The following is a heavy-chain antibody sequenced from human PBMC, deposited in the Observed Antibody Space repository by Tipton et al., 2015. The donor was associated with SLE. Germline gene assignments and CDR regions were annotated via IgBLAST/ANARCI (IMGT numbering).Heavy chain of an antibody. V-gene: IGHV3-30*03. Sequence: QLVQSGGGVVQPGRSLRLSCAASGFTFSSYGMHWVRQAPGKGLEWVAVISYDGSNKYYADSVKGRFTISRDNSKNTLYLQMNSLRAEDTAVYYCADSLRATSGSGDGDYWGQGTLVTVSS. CDR2: ISYDGSNK. J-gene: IGHJ4*02. CDR3: ADSLRATSGSGDGDY. D-gene: IGHD3-10*01. CDR1: GFTFSSYG.